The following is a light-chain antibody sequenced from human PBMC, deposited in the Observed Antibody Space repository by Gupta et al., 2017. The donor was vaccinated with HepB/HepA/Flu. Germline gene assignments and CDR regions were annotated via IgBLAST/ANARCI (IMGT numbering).Light chain of an antibody. CDR2: EVS. V-gene: IGLV2-23*02. CDR3: ISYAGSNILI. CDR1: SSDVGSYNL. Sequence: QSALTQPASVSGSPGQSITISCSGSSSDVGSYNLVSWYQQHPGKAPKLMISEVSKRPSGVSNRFSGSKSGNTASLTISGLQAEDEANYYCISYAGSNILIFGGGTKLTVL. J-gene: IGLJ2*01.